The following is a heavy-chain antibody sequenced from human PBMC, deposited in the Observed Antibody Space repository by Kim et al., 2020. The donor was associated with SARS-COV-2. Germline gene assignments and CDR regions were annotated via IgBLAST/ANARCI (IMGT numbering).Heavy chain of an antibody. V-gene: IGHV3-9*01. Sequence: GGSLRLSCAASGFTFDDYAMHWVRQAPGKGLEWVSGISWNSGSIGYADSVKGRFTISRDNAKNSLYLQMNSLRAEDTALYYCAKDVLATLQGYYFDYWGQGTLVTVSS. CDR2: ISWNSGSI. CDR3: AKDVLATLQGYYFDY. J-gene: IGHJ4*02. CDR1: GFTFDDYA.